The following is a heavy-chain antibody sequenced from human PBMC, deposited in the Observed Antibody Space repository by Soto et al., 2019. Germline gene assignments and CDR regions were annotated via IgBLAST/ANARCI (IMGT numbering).Heavy chain of an antibody. CDR2: IVVGSGNT. J-gene: IGHJ6*02. CDR3: AAEGVKGGSSWYDVRYYYYGMDV. D-gene: IGHD6-13*01. CDR1: GFTFTSSA. V-gene: IGHV1-58*01. Sequence: ASVKVSCKASGFTFTSSAVQWVRQARGQRLEWIGWIVVGSGNTNYAQKFQERVTITRDMSTSTAYMELSSLRSEDTAVYYCAAEGVKGGSSWYDVRYYYYGMDVWGQGTTVTVSS.